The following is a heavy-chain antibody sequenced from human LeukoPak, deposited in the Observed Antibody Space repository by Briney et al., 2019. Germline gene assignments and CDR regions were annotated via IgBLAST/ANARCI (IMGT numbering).Heavy chain of an antibody. V-gene: IGHV4-4*02. D-gene: IGHD3-22*01. CDR3: ASGYDSSGYYHDY. Sequence: PSGTLSLTCAVSGGSISSSNWWSWVRQPPGKGLEWIGEIYHSGSTNYNPSLKSRVTISVDTSKNQFSLKLSSVTAADTAVYYCASGYDSSGYYHDYWGQGTLVTVSS. CDR2: IYHSGST. CDR1: GGSISSSNW. J-gene: IGHJ4*02.